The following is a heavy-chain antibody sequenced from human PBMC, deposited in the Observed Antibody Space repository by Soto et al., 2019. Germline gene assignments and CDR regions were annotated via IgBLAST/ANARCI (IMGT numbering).Heavy chain of an antibody. D-gene: IGHD2-15*01. CDR2: ISHDGSNQ. J-gene: IGHJ4*02. CDR3: AREMGGGYYETLDY. V-gene: IGHV3-30-3*01. Sequence: QVQLVESGGGVVQPGRSLRLSCAASGFVFSNFAMHWVRQAPGMGLESVAAISHDGSNQYYADSVKGRFTISRDNSRNTLYMEMNSLRVEDTAVYYCAREMGGGYYETLDYWGQGTLVTVSS. CDR1: GFVFSNFA.